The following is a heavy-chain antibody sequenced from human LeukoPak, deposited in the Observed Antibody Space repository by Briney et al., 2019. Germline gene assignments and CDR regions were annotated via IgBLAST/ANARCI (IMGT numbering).Heavy chain of an antibody. D-gene: IGHD5-12*01. CDR1: GGSISSGGYS. J-gene: IGHJ4*02. V-gene: IGHV4-30-2*03. CDR2: IYHSGST. CDR3: ARLTWITDY. Sequence: PSETLSLTCAVSGGSISSGGYSWSWIRQPPGKGLEWIGYIYHSGSTYYNPPLKSRVTISLDTSKNQFSLTVSSVTAADTAVYYCARLTWITDYWGQGTLVTVSS.